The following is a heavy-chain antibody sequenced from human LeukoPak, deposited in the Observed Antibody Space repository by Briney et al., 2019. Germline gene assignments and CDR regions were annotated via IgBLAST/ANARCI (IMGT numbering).Heavy chain of an antibody. CDR3: ARIDSGSYEFDY. V-gene: IGHV5-51*01. D-gene: IGHD1-26*01. CDR2: IYPGDSDT. J-gene: IGHJ4*02. CDR1: GYSFTSYW. Sequence: GESLKISCKGSGYSFTSYWIGWVRQMPGKGLEWMAIIYPGDSDTRYSPSFQGHVSISADRSITTAYLQWSSLKASDTAMYYCARIDSGSYEFDYWGQGTLVTVSS.